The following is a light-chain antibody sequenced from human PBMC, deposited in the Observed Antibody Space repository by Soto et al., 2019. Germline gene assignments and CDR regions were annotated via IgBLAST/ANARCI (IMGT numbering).Light chain of an antibody. V-gene: IGKV3-20*01. CDR3: QQYGSSPQT. J-gene: IGKJ1*01. CDR2: AAS. Sequence: EIVLTQSPGTLSLSPGERATLSCRASHSVTSNYLAWYQQKPGQAPRLLIYAASGRASGIPGRFSGSGSGTDFILAISRLEPEDFAVYYCQQYGSSPQTFGQGTRVDIK. CDR1: HSVTSNY.